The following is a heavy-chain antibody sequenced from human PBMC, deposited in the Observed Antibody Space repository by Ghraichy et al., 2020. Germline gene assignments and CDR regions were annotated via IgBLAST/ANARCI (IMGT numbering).Heavy chain of an antibody. CDR3: AKAYSASGMDYYYMDV. V-gene: IGHV3-23*01. D-gene: IGHD2-15*01. CDR1: GFTFSSYG. J-gene: IGHJ6*03. CDR2: INTSGGST. Sequence: GGSLRLSCAASGFTFSSYGMSWVRQAPGKGLEWVSAINTSGGSTYYADSVKGRFTISRDNSKNTLYLQMNTLRAEDTAVYYCAKAYSASGMDYYYMDVWGKGTTVTVSS.